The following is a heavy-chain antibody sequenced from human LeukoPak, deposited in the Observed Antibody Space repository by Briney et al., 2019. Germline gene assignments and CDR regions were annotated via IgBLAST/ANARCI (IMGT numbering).Heavy chain of an antibody. D-gene: IGHD5-24*01. Sequence: GASVKVSCKASGGTFSSYAISWVRQAPGQGLEWMGGIIPIFGTANYAQKFQGRATITADESTSTAYMELSSLKAEDTAVYYCARDSGDAEEMATIGAFDIWGQGTMVTVSS. V-gene: IGHV1-69*13. J-gene: IGHJ3*02. CDR1: GGTFSSYA. CDR3: ARDSGDAEEMATIGAFDI. CDR2: IIPIFGTA.